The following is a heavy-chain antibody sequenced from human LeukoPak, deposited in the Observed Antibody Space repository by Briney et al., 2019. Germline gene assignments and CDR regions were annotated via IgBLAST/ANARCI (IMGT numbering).Heavy chain of an antibody. V-gene: IGHV1-2*02. CDR2: INPNSGGT. D-gene: IGHD3-22*01. J-gene: IGHJ4*02. CDR1: GYTFTSYA. CDR3: ARPIRSSGYQLLLFDY. Sequence: ASVKVSCKASGYTFTSYAMNWVRQAPGQGLEWMGWINPNSGGTNYAQKFQGRVTMTRDTSISTAYMELSRLRSDDTAVYYCARPIRSSGYQLLLFDYWGQGTLVTVSS.